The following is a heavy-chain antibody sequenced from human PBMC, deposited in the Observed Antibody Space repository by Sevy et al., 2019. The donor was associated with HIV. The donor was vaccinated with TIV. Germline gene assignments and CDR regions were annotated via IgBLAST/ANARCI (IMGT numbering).Heavy chain of an antibody. J-gene: IGHJ6*02. CDR1: GYTFTSYD. V-gene: IGHV1-8*01. D-gene: IGHD2-2*01. Sequence: ASVKVSYKASGYTFTSYDINWVRQATGQGLEWMGWMNPNSGNTGYAQKFQGRVTMTRNTSISTAYMELSSLRSEDMAVYYWARFLSTSYYYYSAMDVWGQGTTVTVSS. CDR2: MNPNSGNT. CDR3: ARFLSTSYYYYSAMDV.